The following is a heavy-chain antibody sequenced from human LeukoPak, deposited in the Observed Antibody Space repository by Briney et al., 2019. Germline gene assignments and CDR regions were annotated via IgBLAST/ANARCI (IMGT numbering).Heavy chain of an antibody. CDR3: ARGAPDFWSGYPTFDY. D-gene: IGHD3-3*01. V-gene: IGHV1-18*01. J-gene: IGHJ4*02. CDR2: ISAYNGNT. CDR1: GYTFTSYG. Sequence: ASVKVSCKASGYTFTSYGISWVRQAPGQGLEWMGWISAYNGNTNYAQKLQGRVTMTTDTSTNTAYMELRSLRSDDTAVYYCARGAPDFWSGYPTFDYWGQGTLVTVSS.